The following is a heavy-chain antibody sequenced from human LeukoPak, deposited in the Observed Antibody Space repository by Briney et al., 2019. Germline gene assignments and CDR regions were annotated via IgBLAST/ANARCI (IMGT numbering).Heavy chain of an antibody. CDR2: ISSSSSYR. CDR3: ARGNYGDYVLDFDY. D-gene: IGHD4-17*01. CDR1: GFTLSSYS. V-gene: IGHV3-21*01. J-gene: IGHJ4*02. Sequence: GGSLRLSCAASGFTLSSYSMNWVRQAPGKGLEWVSSISSSSSYRYYADSVKGRFTISRDNAKNSLYLQMNSLRAEDTAVYYCARGNYGDYVLDFDYWGQGTLVTVSS.